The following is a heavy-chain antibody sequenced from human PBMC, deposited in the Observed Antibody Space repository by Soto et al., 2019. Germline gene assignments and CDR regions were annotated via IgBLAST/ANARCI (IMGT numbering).Heavy chain of an antibody. CDR2: ISHTGST. J-gene: IGHJ4*02. Sequence: QVQLQESGPGLVKPSETLSLTCTVSGASISSYYWSWIRQPPGKGLEWIGFISHTGSTSYNPSLQSRVTISVDTSRHQFSLRLSSVTAADTAVYYCAKFRGGNYLDYWGQGTLVTVSS. CDR1: GASISSYY. CDR3: AKFRGGNYLDY. V-gene: IGHV4-59*01. D-gene: IGHD3-10*01.